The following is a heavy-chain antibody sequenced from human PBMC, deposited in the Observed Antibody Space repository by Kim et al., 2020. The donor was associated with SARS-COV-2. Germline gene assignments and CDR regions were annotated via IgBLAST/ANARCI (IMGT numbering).Heavy chain of an antibody. J-gene: IGHJ4*02. CDR3: ARSRTAPFYYGSGSYYDY. Sequence: KSRVTIAVDPSKNQFSLKLSSVTAADTAVYYCARSRTAPFYYGSGSYYDYWGQGTLVTVSS. D-gene: IGHD3-10*01. V-gene: IGHV4-34*01.